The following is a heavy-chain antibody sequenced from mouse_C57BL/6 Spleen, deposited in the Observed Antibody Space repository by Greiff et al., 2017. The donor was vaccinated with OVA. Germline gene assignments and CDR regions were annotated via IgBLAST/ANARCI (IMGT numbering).Heavy chain of an antibody. D-gene: IGHD1-1*01. V-gene: IGHV8-12*01. CDR1: GFSLSTSGMG. J-gene: IGHJ1*03. Sequence: QVTLKESGPGILQSSQTLSLTCSFSGFSLSTSGMGVSRIRQPSGKGLEWLAHIYWDDDKRYNPSLKSRLTISKDTSRNQVFLKITSVDTADTATYYGARRPYYGSSYWYFDVWGTGTTVTVSS. CDR3: ARRPYYGSSYWYFDV. CDR2: IYWDDDK.